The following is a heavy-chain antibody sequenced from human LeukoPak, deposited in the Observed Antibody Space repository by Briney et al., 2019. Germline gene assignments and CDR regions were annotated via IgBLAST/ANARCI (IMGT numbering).Heavy chain of an antibody. V-gene: IGHV3-23*01. D-gene: IGHD1-26*01. Sequence: GGSLRLSCAASGFTFSSNAMSWVRQTPGKGLEWVSSISGSGGSTDSADSVKVRFIISRDNSKNTMYLQLNSLRAEDTAVYYCATHTGRYSSELDYWGQGTLVTVSS. J-gene: IGHJ4*02. CDR1: GFTFSSNA. CDR3: ATHTGRYSSELDY. CDR2: ISGSGGST.